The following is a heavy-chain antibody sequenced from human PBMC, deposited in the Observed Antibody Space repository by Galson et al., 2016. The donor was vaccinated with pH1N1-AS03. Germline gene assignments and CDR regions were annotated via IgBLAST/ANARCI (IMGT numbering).Heavy chain of an antibody. CDR1: GGSISSHY. Sequence: SETLSLTCTVSGGSISSHYWNWIRQPPGKGLEWVGYINYSGSTNYNPSPKSRVTISVDTSKNQSSLKLSSVTAADTAVYYCARHDYGDYVGWFDPWGQGTLVTVSS. V-gene: IGHV4-59*11. CDR3: ARHDYGDYVGWFDP. CDR2: INYSGST. D-gene: IGHD4-17*01. J-gene: IGHJ5*02.